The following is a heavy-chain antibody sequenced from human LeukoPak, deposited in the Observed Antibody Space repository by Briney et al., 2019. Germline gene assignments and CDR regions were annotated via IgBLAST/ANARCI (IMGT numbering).Heavy chain of an antibody. Sequence: GGSLRLSCAVSGFTLSNYAMSWVRQPPGKGREWVSAIIGSGDNTYYAESVKGRFTVSRDNSKNTLYVQMDTLRAEDTAVVYCAKDFVLVPGNVHYFDYWGQGTLVTVSS. CDR3: AKDFVLVPGNVHYFDY. CDR2: IIGSGDNT. J-gene: IGHJ4*02. V-gene: IGHV3-23*01. CDR1: GFTLSNYA. D-gene: IGHD2-21*02.